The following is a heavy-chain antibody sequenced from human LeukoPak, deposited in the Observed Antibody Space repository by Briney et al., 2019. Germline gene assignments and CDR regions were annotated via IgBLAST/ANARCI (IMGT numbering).Heavy chain of an antibody. CDR3: AKHPAFDI. CDR1: GFTFSSYW. CDR2: ITSDGTGT. Sequence: GASLRLSCAASGFTFSSYWMHWVRQAPGQGPVWVSRITSDGTGTMYADSVKGRFTISRDNAKNTLYLQMNSLRAEDTAVYYCAKHPAFDIWGQGTMVTVSS. V-gene: IGHV3-74*03. J-gene: IGHJ3*02.